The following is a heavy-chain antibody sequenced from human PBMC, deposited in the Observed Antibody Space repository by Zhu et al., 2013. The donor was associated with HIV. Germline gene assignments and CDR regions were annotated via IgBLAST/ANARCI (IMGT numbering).Heavy chain of an antibody. Sequence: QVQLVQSGAEVKKPGASVKVSCKASGYTFTSYGISWVRQAPGQGLEWMGWISAYNGNTNYAQKLQGRVTMTTDTSTSTAYMELRSLRSGDTAVYYCARFGASQPWWYLAAAGTGNWGYFDYWGQGTLVTVSS. D-gene: IGHD6-13*01. CDR2: ISAYNGNT. CDR3: ARFGASQPWWYLAAAGTGNWGYFDY. V-gene: IGHV1-18*01. CDR1: GYTFTSYG. J-gene: IGHJ4*02.